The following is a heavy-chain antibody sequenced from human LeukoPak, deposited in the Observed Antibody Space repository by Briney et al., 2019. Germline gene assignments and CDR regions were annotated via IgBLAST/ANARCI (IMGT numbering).Heavy chain of an antibody. CDR3: ARVNGGKGEYGMDV. V-gene: IGHV3-20*04. J-gene: IGHJ6*02. CDR2: INWNGGST. CDR1: GFTFDDYG. Sequence: GGSLRLSCAASGFTFDDYGMGWVRQAPGKGLEWVSGINWNGGSTGYADSVKGRFTISRGNAKNSLYLQMNSLRAEDTALYYCARVNGGKGEYGMDVWGQGTTVTVSS. D-gene: IGHD4-23*01.